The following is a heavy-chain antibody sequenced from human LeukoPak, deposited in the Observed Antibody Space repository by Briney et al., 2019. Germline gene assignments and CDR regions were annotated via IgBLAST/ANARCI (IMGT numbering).Heavy chain of an antibody. V-gene: IGHV3-7*01. Sequence: SGGSLRLSCAASGFTFSSYWMSWVRQAPGKGLEWVANIKQDGSEEYYVDSVKGRFTISRDNAKNTLYLQMDSLRVEDTAVYYCARFSRVEWSFWGQGTLVTVSS. CDR3: ARFSRVEWSF. CDR2: IKQDGSEE. D-gene: IGHD3-3*01. J-gene: IGHJ4*02. CDR1: GFTFSSYW.